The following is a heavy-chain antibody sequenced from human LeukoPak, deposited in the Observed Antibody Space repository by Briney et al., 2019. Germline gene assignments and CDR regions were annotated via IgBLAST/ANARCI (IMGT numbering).Heavy chain of an antibody. CDR3: ARGGYSSGWMGFDY. D-gene: IGHD6-19*01. J-gene: IGHJ4*02. Sequence: PSETLSLTCTVSGGSISSYYWSWIRQPPGKGLEWIGYIYYSGSTNYNPSLKSRVTISVDTSKNQFALKLSSVTAADTAVYYCARGGYSSGWMGFDYWGQGTLVTVSS. CDR1: GGSISSYY. CDR2: IYYSGST. V-gene: IGHV4-59*01.